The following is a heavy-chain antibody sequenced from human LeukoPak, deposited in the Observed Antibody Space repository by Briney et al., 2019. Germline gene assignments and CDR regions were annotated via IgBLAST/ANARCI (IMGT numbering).Heavy chain of an antibody. V-gene: IGHV1-2*02. CDR1: GYIFKAHY. CDR2: INPNSGST. Sequence: ASVKVSCKTSGYIFKAHYMHWVRQAPGQGLEWMGWINPNSGSTDYAQRFQGRVSMNRDTSTNAIYMHLRSLKSDDTAVYFCARAPEGRFYDSSGYVGWYFDLWGRGTLVTVSS. CDR3: ARAPEGRFYDSSGYVGWYFDL. D-gene: IGHD3-22*01. J-gene: IGHJ2*01.